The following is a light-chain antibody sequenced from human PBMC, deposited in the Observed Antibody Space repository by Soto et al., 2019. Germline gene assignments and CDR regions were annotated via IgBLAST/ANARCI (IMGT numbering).Light chain of an antibody. CDR2: DAS. Sequence: EIVLTQSPATLSLSPGERATLSCRASQSVSSYFVWYQQQPGQAPRLLIYDASNSATGIPARFSGSGSGTDFTLTISSLAPDYFAFYYCQQRSDWLSTFGGGTKLQIK. CDR1: QSVSSY. V-gene: IGKV3-11*01. CDR3: QQRSDWLST. J-gene: IGKJ4*01.